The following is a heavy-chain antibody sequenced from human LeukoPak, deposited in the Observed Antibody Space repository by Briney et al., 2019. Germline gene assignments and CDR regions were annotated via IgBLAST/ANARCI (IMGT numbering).Heavy chain of an antibody. CDR2: IWYDGSNK. D-gene: IGHD5-18*01. CDR3: ARDPYSYGYFDY. V-gene: IGHV3-33*01. Sequence: ERSLRLSCAASGFTFSSYGMHWVRQAPGKGLEWVAVIWYDGSNKYYADSVKGRFTISRDNSKNTLYLQMNSLRAEDTAVYYCARDPYSYGYFDYWGQGTLVTVSS. CDR1: GFTFSSYG. J-gene: IGHJ4*02.